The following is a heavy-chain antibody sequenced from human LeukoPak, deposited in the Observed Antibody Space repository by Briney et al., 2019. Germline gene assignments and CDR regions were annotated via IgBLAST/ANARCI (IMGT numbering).Heavy chain of an antibody. CDR2: ISSSSSTI. CDR3: ARDRPYYGSGSYYHDY. V-gene: IGHV3-48*02. J-gene: IGHJ4*02. CDR1: GSTFSAYN. D-gene: IGHD3-10*01. Sequence: GGSLRLSCAASGSTFSAYNMNWVRQAPGKGLEWVSYISSSSSTIYYADSVKGRFTISRDNAKNSLSLQMNSLRDEDTAVYYCARDRPYYGSGSYYHDYWGQGTLVTVSS.